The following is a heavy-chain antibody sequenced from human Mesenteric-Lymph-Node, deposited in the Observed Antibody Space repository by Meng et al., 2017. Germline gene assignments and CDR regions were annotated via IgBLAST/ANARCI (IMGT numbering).Heavy chain of an antibody. Sequence: GESLKISCAASGFTFSSYAMSWVRQAPGKGLEWVANIKQDGSEKYYVDSVKGRFTISRDNAKNSLYLQMNSLRAEDTALYYCARAYSGSYLDAFDIWGQGTMVTVSS. V-gene: IGHV3-7*03. D-gene: IGHD1-26*01. CDR1: GFTFSSYA. CDR2: IKQDGSEK. CDR3: ARAYSGSYLDAFDI. J-gene: IGHJ3*02.